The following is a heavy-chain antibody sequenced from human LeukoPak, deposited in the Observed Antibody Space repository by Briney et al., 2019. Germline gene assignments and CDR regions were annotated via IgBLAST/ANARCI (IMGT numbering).Heavy chain of an antibody. D-gene: IGHD2-2*01. Sequence: ASETLSLTCAVYGGSFSGYYWSWIRQPPGKGLEWIGEINHSGSTNYNPSLKSRVTISVDTSKNQFSLKLSSVTAADTAVYYCARRFVGNQLLWDYYYYGMDVWGQGTTVTVSS. CDR1: GGSFSGYY. V-gene: IGHV4-34*01. J-gene: IGHJ6*02. CDR2: INHSGST. CDR3: ARRFVGNQLLWDYYYYGMDV.